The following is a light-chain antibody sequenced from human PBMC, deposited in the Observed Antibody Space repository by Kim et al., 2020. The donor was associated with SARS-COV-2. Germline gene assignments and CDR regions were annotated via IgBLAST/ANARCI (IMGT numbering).Light chain of an antibody. Sequence: DIQMTQSPSTLSASVGDRVTITCRASQSISSWLAWYQQKPGKAPNLLIYKASSLQSGVPSRFSASGSGTEFTLTISSLQPDDSAAYYCQQYESYPVTFGQGTSLEI. V-gene: IGKV1-5*03. J-gene: IGKJ2*01. CDR3: QQYESYPVT. CDR2: KAS. CDR1: QSISSW.